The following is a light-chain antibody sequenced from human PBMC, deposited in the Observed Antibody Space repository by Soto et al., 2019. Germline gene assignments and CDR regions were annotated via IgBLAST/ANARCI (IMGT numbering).Light chain of an antibody. V-gene: IGKV3-15*01. Sequence: EILMTQSPATLSVSPGERATLSCRASQSVSNNLAWYQHKPGQAPRLLIYGASTRATVIPARFSGSGSGTEFTLTISSLQSEDFAIYYCQQYNNWPPYTFGQGTKLEIK. CDR2: GAS. CDR1: QSVSNN. CDR3: QQYNNWPPYT. J-gene: IGKJ2*01.